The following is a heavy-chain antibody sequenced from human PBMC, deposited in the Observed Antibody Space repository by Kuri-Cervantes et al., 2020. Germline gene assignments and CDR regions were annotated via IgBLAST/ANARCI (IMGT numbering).Heavy chain of an antibody. Sequence: GSLRLSCTVSGGSISSGSYYWSWIRQPPGKGLEWIGYIYYSGSTNYNPSLKSRVTISVDTSKNQFSLKLSSVTAADTVVYYCARADIMSSAPTNWGQGTMVTVSS. CDR1: GGSISSGSYY. CDR3: ARADIMSSAPTN. D-gene: IGHD5-12*01. J-gene: IGHJ4*02. V-gene: IGHV4-61*01. CDR2: IYYSGST.